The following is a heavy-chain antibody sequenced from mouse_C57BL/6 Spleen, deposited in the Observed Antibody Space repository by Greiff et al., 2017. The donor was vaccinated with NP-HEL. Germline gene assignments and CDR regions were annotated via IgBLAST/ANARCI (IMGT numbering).Heavy chain of an antibody. CDR2: IDPSDSET. CDR3: ARRSRMGREAMDY. CDR1: GYTFTSYW. J-gene: IGHJ4*01. V-gene: IGHV1-52*01. Sequence: QVQLQQPGAELVRPGSSVKLSCKASGYTFTSYWMHWVKQRPIQGLEWIGNIDPSDSETHYNQKFKDKATLTVDKSSSTAYMQHSSLTSEDSAVYYCARRSRMGREAMDYWGQGTSVTVSS. D-gene: IGHD4-1*01.